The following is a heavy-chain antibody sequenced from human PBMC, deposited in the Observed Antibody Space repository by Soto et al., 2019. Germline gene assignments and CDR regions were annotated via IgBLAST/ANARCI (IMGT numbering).Heavy chain of an antibody. J-gene: IGHJ4*02. CDR2: VYHGGTS. Sequence: PSETLSLTCTVSGGSISNSSYYWGWIRQPPGKGLEWIGHVYHGGTSYSNPSLKGRVTLSVDTSKNHFSLKLKSVTAADTAVYYCARVQRRWLNSDCWGRGTLVTVSS. V-gene: IGHV4-39*02. CDR1: GGSISNSSYY. CDR3: ARVQRRWLNSDC. D-gene: IGHD5-12*01.